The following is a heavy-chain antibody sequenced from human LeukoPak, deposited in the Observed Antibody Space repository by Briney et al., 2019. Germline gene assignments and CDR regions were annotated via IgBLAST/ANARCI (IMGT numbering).Heavy chain of an antibody. D-gene: IGHD5-24*01. J-gene: IGHJ4*02. Sequence: GGSLRLSCAASGFTVRSTYMSWVRQAPGKGLEWVSIIYAGGSAYYADSVKGRFTISRDNSKNTLYLQMNSLRVQDTAVYYCATGRWLRLFDYWGQGTLVTVSS. CDR1: GFTVRSTY. CDR2: IYAGGSA. CDR3: ATGRWLRLFDY. V-gene: IGHV3-66*01.